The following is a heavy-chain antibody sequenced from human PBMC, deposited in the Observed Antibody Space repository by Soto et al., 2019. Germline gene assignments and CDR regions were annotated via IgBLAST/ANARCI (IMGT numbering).Heavy chain of an antibody. V-gene: IGHV1-2*02. CDR1: GYTFTSYY. Sequence: ASVKVSCKASGYTFTSYYIHWVRQAPGQGLERMGWINPITGGTNYAPKFQGRVTMTRDTSITTAYMELSRLRSDDTAVYYCARNYYDSSDRDYLDYWGQGTPVTVSS. J-gene: IGHJ4*02. CDR3: ARNYYDSSDRDYLDY. CDR2: INPITGGT. D-gene: IGHD3-22*01.